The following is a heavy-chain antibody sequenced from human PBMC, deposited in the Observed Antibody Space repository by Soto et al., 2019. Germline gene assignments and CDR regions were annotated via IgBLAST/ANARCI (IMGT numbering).Heavy chain of an antibody. CDR3: AKDSVAVAGDY. CDR2: ISGSGGST. D-gene: IGHD6-19*01. Sequence: RVSQAPGKGLEWVSAISGSGGSTYYADSVKGRFTISRDNSKNTLYLQMNSLRAEDTAVYYCAKDSVAVAGDYWGQGTLVTVSS. J-gene: IGHJ4*02. V-gene: IGHV3-23*01.